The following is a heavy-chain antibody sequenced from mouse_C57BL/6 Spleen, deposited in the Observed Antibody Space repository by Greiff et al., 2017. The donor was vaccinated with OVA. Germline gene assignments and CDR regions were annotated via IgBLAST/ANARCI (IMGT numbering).Heavy chain of an antibody. J-gene: IGHJ3*01. Sequence: VQLQQPGTELVKPGALVKLSCKASGYTFTSYWMHWVKQRPGQGLEWIGNINPSNGGTNYNEKFKSKATLTVDKSSSTAYMQLSSLTSEDSAVYYCARLDYDYDVWFAYWGQGTLVTVSA. V-gene: IGHV1-53*01. CDR2: INPSNGGT. CDR1: GYTFTSYW. D-gene: IGHD2-4*01. CDR3: ARLDYDYDVWFAY.